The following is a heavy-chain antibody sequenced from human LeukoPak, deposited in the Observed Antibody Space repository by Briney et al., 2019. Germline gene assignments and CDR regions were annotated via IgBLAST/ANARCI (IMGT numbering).Heavy chain of an antibody. CDR2: IYYSGST. D-gene: IGHD4-17*01. J-gene: IGHJ4*02. CDR3: ARLPTVTFFDY. Sequence: SETLSLTCTVSGGSISSSSYYWGWIRQPPGKGLEWIGSIYYSGSTYHNPSLRSRVTISVDTSKNQFSLRLSSVTAADTAVYYCARLPTVTFFDYWGQGTLVTVSS. V-gene: IGHV4-39*01. CDR1: GGSISSSSYY.